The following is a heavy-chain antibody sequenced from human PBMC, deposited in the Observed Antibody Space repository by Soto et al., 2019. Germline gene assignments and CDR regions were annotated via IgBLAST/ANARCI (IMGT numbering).Heavy chain of an antibody. D-gene: IGHD2-15*01. V-gene: IGHV4-59*01. CDR2: IYYSGST. CDR1: GGSISSYY. J-gene: IGHJ5*01. Sequence: SETLSLTCTVSGGSISSYYWSWIRQPPGKGLEWIGYIYYSGSTNYNPSLKSRVTISVDTSKNQFSLKLSSVTAADTAVYYCARVGYCSGGSCPWFDYWGQGTLVTVSS. CDR3: ARVGYCSGGSCPWFDY.